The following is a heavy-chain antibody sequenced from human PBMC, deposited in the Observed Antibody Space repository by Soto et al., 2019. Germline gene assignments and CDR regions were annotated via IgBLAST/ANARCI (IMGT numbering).Heavy chain of an antibody. D-gene: IGHD3-3*01. CDR3: ARDQRITIFGVVPAFRTRYYFDY. CDR1: GYTFTTYY. Sequence: AASVKVSCKASGYTFTTYYMHWIRQAPGQGPEWMAIIDPSGGRTGYAQRFQGRVTLTSDTSTTTVYMELSSLRSDDTAVYYCARDQRITIFGVVPAFRTRYYFDYWGQGTLVTVSS. J-gene: IGHJ4*02. V-gene: IGHV1-46*01. CDR2: IDPSGGRT.